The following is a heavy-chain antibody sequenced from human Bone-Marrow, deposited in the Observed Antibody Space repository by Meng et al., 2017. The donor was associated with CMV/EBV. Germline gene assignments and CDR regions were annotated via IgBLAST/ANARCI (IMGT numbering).Heavy chain of an antibody. CDR2: ITPFNGNT. Sequence: SVKVSCKASGYTFTSYGISWVRQAPGQGLEWMGWITPFNGNTNYAQKFQDRVTITRDRSMSTAYMELSSLRSEDTAMYYCASRGNGGRDVDYWGQGTLITVSS. CDR1: GYTFTSYG. V-gene: IGHV1-45*02. D-gene: IGHD5-24*01. J-gene: IGHJ4*02. CDR3: ASRGNGGRDVDY.